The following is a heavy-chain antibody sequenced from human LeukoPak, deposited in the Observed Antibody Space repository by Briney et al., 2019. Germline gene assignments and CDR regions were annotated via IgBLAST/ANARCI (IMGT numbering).Heavy chain of an antibody. CDR1: GFTFSSYA. D-gene: IGHD5-12*01. CDR3: AKRSGYDYGYFDY. J-gene: IGHJ4*02. V-gene: IGHV3-23*01. CDR2: ISGSGGST. Sequence: PGGSPRLSCAASGFTFSSYAMSWVRQAPGKGLEWVSAISGSGGSTYYADSVKGRSTISRDNSKNTLYLQMNSLRAEDTAVYYCAKRSGYDYGYFDYWGQGTLVTVSS.